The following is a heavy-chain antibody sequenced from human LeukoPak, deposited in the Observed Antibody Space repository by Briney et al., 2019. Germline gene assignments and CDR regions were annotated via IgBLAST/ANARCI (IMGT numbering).Heavy chain of an antibody. D-gene: IGHD5-12*01. V-gene: IGHV1-18*01. CDR1: GYTFTSYG. J-gene: IGHJ4*02. CDR3: ARGAHFGGYSGYGY. CDR2: ISAYNGNT. Sequence: ASVKVSCKASGYTFTSYGISWVRQAPGQGLEWMGRISAYNGNTNYAQKLQGRVTMTTDTSTSTAYMELRSLRSDDTAAYYCARGAHFGGYSGYGYWGQGTLVTVSS.